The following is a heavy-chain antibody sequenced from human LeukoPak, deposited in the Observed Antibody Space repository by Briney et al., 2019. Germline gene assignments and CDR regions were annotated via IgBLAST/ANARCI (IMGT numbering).Heavy chain of an antibody. D-gene: IGHD4-17*01. V-gene: IGHV3-23*01. J-gene: IGHJ4*02. CDR2: ISGDAVTS. Sequence: GGSLRLSCAASGFTFNNYAMNWVRQSPGQGLEWVSTISGDAVTSWYADSVKGRFTVSRDNSKNTLYLQMNSLRAEDTAVYYCAKDRSTVNYFDYWGQGTLVTVSS. CDR3: AKDRSTVNYFDY. CDR1: GFTFNNYA.